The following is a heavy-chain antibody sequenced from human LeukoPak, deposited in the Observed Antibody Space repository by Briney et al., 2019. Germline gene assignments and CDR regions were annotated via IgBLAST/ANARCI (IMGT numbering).Heavy chain of an antibody. V-gene: IGHV3-23*01. Sequence: GGSLRLSCAASGLTFSSYAMSWVRQAPGKGLEWVSAISGSGGSTYYADSVKGRFTISRDNSKNTLYLQMNSLRAEDTAVYYCAKASAMIVVVSKHFDYWGQGTLVTVSS. D-gene: IGHD3-22*01. CDR3: AKASAMIVVVSKHFDY. CDR1: GLTFSSYA. CDR2: ISGSGGST. J-gene: IGHJ4*02.